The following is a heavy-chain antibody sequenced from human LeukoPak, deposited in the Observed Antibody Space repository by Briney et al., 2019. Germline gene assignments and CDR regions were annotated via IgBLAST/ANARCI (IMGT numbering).Heavy chain of an antibody. CDR3: ASYRPIAAAGGSAGLPYY. Sequence: GRSLRLSCAASGFTFSSYGMHWVRQAPGKGLEWVAVISYDGSNKYYADSVKGRFTISRDNSKNTLYLQMNSLRAEDTAVYYCASYRPIAAAGGSAGLPYYWGQGTLVTVSS. CDR1: GFTFSSYG. D-gene: IGHD6-13*01. CDR2: ISYDGSNK. J-gene: IGHJ4*02. V-gene: IGHV3-30*03.